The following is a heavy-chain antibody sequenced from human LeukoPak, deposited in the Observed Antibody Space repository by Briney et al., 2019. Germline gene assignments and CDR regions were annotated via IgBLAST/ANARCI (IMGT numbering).Heavy chain of an antibody. V-gene: IGHV5-51*01. J-gene: IGHJ4*02. CDR1: GYSSTSYW. Sequence: GESLKISCKGSGYSSTSYWIGWVRQMPGKGLEWMGSIYPGDSDTRYSPSFQGQVTISADKSISTAYLQWSSLKASDTAMYYCARLITTVTTPLNYWGQGTLVTVSS. D-gene: IGHD4-17*01. CDR3: ARLITTVTTPLNY. CDR2: IYPGDSDT.